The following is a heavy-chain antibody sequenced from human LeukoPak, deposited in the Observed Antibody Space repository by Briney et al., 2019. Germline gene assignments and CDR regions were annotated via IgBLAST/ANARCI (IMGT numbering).Heavy chain of an antibody. Sequence: GGSLRLSCAASGFTFSSYAISWVRQAPGQGLEWMGGIIPIFGTANYAQKFQGRVTITADESTSTAYMELSSLRSEDTAVYYCARGGPIAVAGKFAYWGQGTLVTVSS. CDR3: ARGGPIAVAGKFAY. CDR2: IIPIFGTA. CDR1: GFTFSSYA. D-gene: IGHD6-19*01. J-gene: IGHJ4*02. V-gene: IGHV1-69*01.